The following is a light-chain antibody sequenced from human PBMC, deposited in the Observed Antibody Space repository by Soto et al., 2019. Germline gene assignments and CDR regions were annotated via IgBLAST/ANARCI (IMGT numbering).Light chain of an antibody. CDR1: SSDIGSNT. V-gene: IGLV1-44*01. CDR2: NGN. Sequence: QSVLTQPPSASGTPGQWVTISCSGGSSDIGSNTVHWYQHLPGTAPKLLIYNGNQRPSGVPDRFSGSKSGTSASLVISGLQSEDEADYYCAAWDDSLNGPVFGGGTKLTVL. J-gene: IGLJ2*01. CDR3: AAWDDSLNGPV.